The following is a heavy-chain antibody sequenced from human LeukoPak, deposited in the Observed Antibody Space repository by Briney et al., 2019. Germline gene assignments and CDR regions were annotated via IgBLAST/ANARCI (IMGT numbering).Heavy chain of an antibody. D-gene: IGHD5-12*01. CDR2: IRSSSET. Sequence: PGGSLRLSCAASGFIFSQYSMNWVRQAPGKGLXXXSHIRSSSETXXXXSVXGRFTISRDNARNSLYLQMNNLRGEDTAIYYCARDAGNSGYGCDLWGQGTLVTVSS. CDR1: GFIFSQYS. V-gene: IGHV3-48*01. J-gene: IGHJ5*02. CDR3: ARDAGNSGYGCDL.